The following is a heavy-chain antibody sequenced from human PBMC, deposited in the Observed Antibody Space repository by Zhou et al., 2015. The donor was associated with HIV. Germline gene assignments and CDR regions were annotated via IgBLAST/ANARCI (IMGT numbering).Heavy chain of an antibody. Sequence: LVQSGTEVRKPGSSVKVSCKANGGTFSGSDISWVRQAPGQGLEWMGTITPMFETQTYAERFRARLTITVDKSTSAAYMELSSLTSEDTAVYYCALPSGYRTVSTIDPWGQGTLVIVSS. CDR2: ITPMFETQ. CDR1: GGTFSGSD. CDR3: ALPSGYRTVSTIDP. J-gene: IGHJ5*02. V-gene: IGHV1-69*06. D-gene: IGHD5-18*01.